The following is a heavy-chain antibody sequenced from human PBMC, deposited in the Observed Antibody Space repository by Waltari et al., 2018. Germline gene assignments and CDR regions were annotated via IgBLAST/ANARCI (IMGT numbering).Heavy chain of an antibody. Sequence: QVQLQQWGAGLLKPSETLSLTCAVYGGSFSGYYWSWIRQPPGKGLEWIGEINHSGSTNSNPSLKGRVTISVDTSKNQFSLKLSSVTAADTAVYYCARGSDIVVVPAARDYYYYMDVWGKGTTVTISS. CDR1: GGSFSGYY. CDR3: ARGSDIVVVPAARDYYYYMDV. CDR2: INHSGST. D-gene: IGHD2-2*01. J-gene: IGHJ6*03. V-gene: IGHV4-34*01.